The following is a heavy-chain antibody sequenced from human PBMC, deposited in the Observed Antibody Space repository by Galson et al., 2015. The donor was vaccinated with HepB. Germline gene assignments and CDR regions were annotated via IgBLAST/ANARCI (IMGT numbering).Heavy chain of an antibody. Sequence: SLRLSCAASGFTFSSYAMSWVRQAPGKGLEWVSAISGSGGSTYYADSVKGRFTISRDNSKNTLYLQMNSLRAEDTAVYYCAKDRYYDSSGSAVFDPWGQGTLVTVSS. CDR3: AKDRYYDSSGSAVFDP. D-gene: IGHD3-22*01. J-gene: IGHJ5*02. CDR1: GFTFSSYA. CDR2: ISGSGGST. V-gene: IGHV3-23*01.